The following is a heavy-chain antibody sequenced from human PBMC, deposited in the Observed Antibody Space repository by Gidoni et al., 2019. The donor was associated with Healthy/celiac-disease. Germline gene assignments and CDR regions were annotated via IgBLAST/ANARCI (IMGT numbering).Heavy chain of an antibody. CDR2: IYYSGST. J-gene: IGHJ5*02. CDR1: GGSISSSSYY. V-gene: IGHV4-39*01. Sequence: QLQLQESGPGLVKPSETLSLTCTVSGGSISSSSYYWGWIRQPPGKGLEWIGSIYYSGSTYYNPSLKSRVTISVDTSKNQFSLKLSSVTAADTAVYYCARHRATWNYYGSGTPGGWFDPWGQGTLVTVSS. CDR3: ARHRATWNYYGSGTPGGWFDP. D-gene: IGHD3-10*01.